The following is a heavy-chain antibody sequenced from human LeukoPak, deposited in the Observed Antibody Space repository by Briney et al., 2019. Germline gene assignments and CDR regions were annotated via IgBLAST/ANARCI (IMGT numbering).Heavy chain of an antibody. CDR3: ARDRTRAYSGSYGRLDY. CDR2: ISYDGSNK. D-gene: IGHD1-26*01. CDR1: GFTFSSYA. Sequence: GRSLRLSCAASGFTFSSYAMHWVRQAPGKGLEWVAVISYDGSNKYYADSVKGRFTISRDNSKNTLYLQMNSLRAEDTAVYYCARDRTRAYSGSYGRLDYWGQGPLVTVSS. V-gene: IGHV3-30-3*01. J-gene: IGHJ4*02.